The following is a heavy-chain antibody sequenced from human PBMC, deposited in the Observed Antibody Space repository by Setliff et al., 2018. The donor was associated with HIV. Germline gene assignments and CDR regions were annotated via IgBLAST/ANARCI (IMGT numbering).Heavy chain of an antibody. CDR2: IYHSGST. CDR3: ARDGGRTGYSSSSDQ. D-gene: IGHD6-13*01. J-gene: IGHJ4*02. Sequence: SETLSLTCAVSGFSISSGYYWGWIRQPPGKGLEWIETIYHSGSTYYSPSLMSRVTISVDTSKNQISLKLNSVTAADTAVYYCARDGGRTGYSSSSDQWGQGTLVTVSS. V-gene: IGHV4-38-2*02. CDR1: GFSISSGYY.